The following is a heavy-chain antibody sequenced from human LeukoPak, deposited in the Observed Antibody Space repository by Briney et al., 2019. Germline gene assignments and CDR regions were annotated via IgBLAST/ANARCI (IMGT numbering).Heavy chain of an antibody. D-gene: IGHD5-18*01. J-gene: IGHJ4*02. CDR1: GFTFSSYS. V-gene: IGHV3-48*01. Sequence: GGSLRLSCAASGFTFSSYSMNWVRQAPGEGLEWVSHISSSSSLIYYADSVKGRFTISRDNAKNSLYLQMNSLRAEDSAVYYCARGGGSYGKYYFDYWGQGTLVTVSS. CDR2: ISSSSSLI. CDR3: ARGGGSYGKYYFDY.